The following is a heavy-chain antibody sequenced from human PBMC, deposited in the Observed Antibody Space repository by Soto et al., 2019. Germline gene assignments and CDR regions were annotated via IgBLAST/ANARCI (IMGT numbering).Heavy chain of an antibody. Sequence: ASVKVSCKASGGTFSSYTISWVRQAPGQGLEWMGRIIPILGIANYAQKFQGRVTITADKSTSTAYMELSSLRSEDTAVYYCAKTTPPYGDYGGSWYFDLWGRGTLVTVSS. V-gene: IGHV1-69*02. CDR2: IIPILGIA. J-gene: IGHJ2*01. CDR3: AKTTPPYGDYGGSWYFDL. CDR1: GGTFSSYT. D-gene: IGHD4-17*01.